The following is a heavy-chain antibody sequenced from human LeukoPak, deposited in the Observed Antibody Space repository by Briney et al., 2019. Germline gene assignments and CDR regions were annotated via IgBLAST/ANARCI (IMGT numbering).Heavy chain of an antibody. D-gene: IGHD6-6*01. V-gene: IGHV3-66*01. CDR1: GFTVSSSY. Sequence: GGSLRLSCVASGFTVSSSYMSWVRQAPGKGLEWVAIIYSGGGTYYADSVKGRFTISGDNSKNTLYLQVNSLRAEDTAMYYCASNSRAARQFDYWGQGTLVTVSS. CDR3: ASNSRAARQFDY. J-gene: IGHJ4*02. CDR2: IYSGGGT.